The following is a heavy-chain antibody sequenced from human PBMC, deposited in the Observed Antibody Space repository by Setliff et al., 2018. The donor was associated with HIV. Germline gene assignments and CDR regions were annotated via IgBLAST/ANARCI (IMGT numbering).Heavy chain of an antibody. CDR1: GGSLSSSSYY. Sequence: SETLSLTCAVSGGSLSSSSYYWGWIRQPPGKGLEWIGSIYSSGSTNYNPSLKSRVTISVDTSKNQFSLKLTSVTAADTAVYYCAREIYGGNSRPFDYWGQGTLVTVS. D-gene: IGHD4-17*01. CDR2: IYSSGST. V-gene: IGHV4-39*07. CDR3: AREIYGGNSRPFDY. J-gene: IGHJ4*02.